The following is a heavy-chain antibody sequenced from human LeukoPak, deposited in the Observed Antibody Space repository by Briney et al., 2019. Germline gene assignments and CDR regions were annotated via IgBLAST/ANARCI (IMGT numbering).Heavy chain of an antibody. J-gene: IGHJ4*02. Sequence: GGSLRLSCSASGFTFSYYAIHWVRQAPGKGLECVALIWSDGSNKYYADSVKGRITISRDNSKNTVYLQMNSLRAEDTAVYYCARELFSSGSCPDGWGQGTLVTVSS. D-gene: IGHD3-10*01. CDR1: GFTFSYYA. V-gene: IGHV3-33*01. CDR2: IWSDGSNK. CDR3: ARELFSSGSCPDG.